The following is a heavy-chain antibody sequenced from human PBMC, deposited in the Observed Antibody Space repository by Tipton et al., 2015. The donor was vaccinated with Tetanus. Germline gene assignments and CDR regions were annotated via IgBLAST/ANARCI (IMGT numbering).Heavy chain of an antibody. Sequence: TLSLTCTVSGASSTSGDYYWSWIRQPPGKGLEWIGFIFYNGSTYFNPSLKSRVAISVDTSKIQFSLRLASVTAADTAVYYCARARSASTGLEKGFDPWGQGTLVTVSS. J-gene: IGHJ5*02. CDR1: GASSTSGDYY. CDR2: IFYNGST. CDR3: ARARSASTGLEKGFDP. D-gene: IGHD3-9*01. V-gene: IGHV4-61*08.